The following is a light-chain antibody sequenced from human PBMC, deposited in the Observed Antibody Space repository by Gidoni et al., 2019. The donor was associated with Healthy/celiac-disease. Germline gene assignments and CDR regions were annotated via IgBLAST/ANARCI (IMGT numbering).Light chain of an antibody. Sequence: QPALTPPASVSGSPGQPITISCTGTSSDVGGYNYVSWYQQHPGKAPKLMIYDVSNRPSGVSNRFSGSKSGNTASLTISGLQAEDEADYYCSSYTSSSNVVFGGGTKLTVL. J-gene: IGLJ2*01. CDR2: DVS. CDR3: SSYTSSSNVV. CDR1: SSDVGGYNY. V-gene: IGLV2-14*01.